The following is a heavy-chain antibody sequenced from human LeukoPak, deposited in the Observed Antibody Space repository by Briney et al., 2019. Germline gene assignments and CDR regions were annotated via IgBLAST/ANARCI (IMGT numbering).Heavy chain of an antibody. V-gene: IGHV3-53*05. D-gene: IGHD4-17*01. J-gene: IGHJ3*02. CDR1: GFTVSSNY. CDR3: AKKNDYGDYGRAFDI. CDR2: IYSGGST. Sequence: PGGSLRLSCAASGFTVSSNYMSWVRQAPGKGLEWVSVIYSGGSTYYADSVKGRFTISRDNSKNTLYLQMNSLRAEDTAVYYCAKKNDYGDYGRAFDIWGQGTMVTVSS.